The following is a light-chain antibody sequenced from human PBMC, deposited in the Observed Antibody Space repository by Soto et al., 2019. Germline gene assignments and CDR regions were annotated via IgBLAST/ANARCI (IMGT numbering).Light chain of an antibody. J-gene: IGLJ2*01. Sequence: QPVLTQQPSVSGAPGQRVTISCTGSSSNIGAGYVVHWYQHLPGTAPKLLIYGNSNRPSGVPDRFSGSKSGTSASLAINGLQAEDEADYYCQSYDSSLSVVVFGGGTKVTVL. CDR1: SSNIGAGYV. V-gene: IGLV1-40*01. CDR3: QSYDSSLSVVV. CDR2: GNS.